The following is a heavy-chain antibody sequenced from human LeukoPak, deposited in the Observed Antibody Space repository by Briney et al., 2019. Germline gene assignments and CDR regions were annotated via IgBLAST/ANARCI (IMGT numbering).Heavy chain of an antibody. CDR3: AVGRGEILDY. Sequence: SVKVSCKASGFTFTNSAVQWVRQARGQCLEWIGWIVVGSGNTNYAQMFQERVTITRDMSTNTAYMELSSLRSEDTAVYYCAVGRGEILDYWGQGTLVTVSS. CDR2: IVVGSGNT. V-gene: IGHV1-58*01. CDR1: GFTFTNSA. D-gene: IGHD3-16*01. J-gene: IGHJ4*02.